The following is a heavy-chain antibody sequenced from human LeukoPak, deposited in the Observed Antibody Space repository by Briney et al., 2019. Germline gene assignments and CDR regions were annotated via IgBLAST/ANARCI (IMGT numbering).Heavy chain of an antibody. CDR3: ARGHYDILTASYKWTPDY. Sequence: GGSLRLSCVASGFSFSDYDMHWVRQAPGKGLEWVSSITSGGTYTYYADSVKGRFTTSRDNAKNSLSLQLSSLRAEDTAVYYCARGHYDILTASYKWTPDYWGQGILVTVSS. CDR1: GFSFSDYD. V-gene: IGHV3-21*06. D-gene: IGHD3-9*01. J-gene: IGHJ4*02. CDR2: ITSGGTYT.